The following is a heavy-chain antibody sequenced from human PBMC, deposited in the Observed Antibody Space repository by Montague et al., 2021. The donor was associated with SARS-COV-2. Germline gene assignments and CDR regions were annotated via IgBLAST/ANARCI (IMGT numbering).Heavy chain of an antibody. CDR3: ARDQGYNWNYYYYYGMDV. D-gene: IGHD1-20*01. CDR2: IYYSGST. V-gene: IGHV4-39*07. CDR1: GGSISSSSYY. J-gene: IGHJ6*02. Sequence: SETLSLTCTVSGGSISSSSYYWGWLRQPPGKGLEWIGSIYYSGSTYYNPSLKSRVTISVDTSKNQFSLKLSPVTAADTAVYYCARDQGYNWNYYYYYGMDVWGQGTTVTVSS.